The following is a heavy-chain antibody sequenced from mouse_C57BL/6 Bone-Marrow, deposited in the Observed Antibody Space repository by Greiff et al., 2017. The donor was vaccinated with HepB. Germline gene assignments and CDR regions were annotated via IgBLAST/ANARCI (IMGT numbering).Heavy chain of an antibody. CDR3: VRGMVKGETMAWFAY. J-gene: IGHJ3*01. CDR2: IRSKSNNYAT. CDR1: GFSFNTYA. Sequence: EVQRVESGGGLVQPKGSLKLSCAASGFSFNTYAMNWVRQAPGKGLEWVARIRSKSNNYATYYADSVKDRFTISRDDSESMLYLQMNNLKTEDTAMYYCVRGMVKGETMAWFAYWGQGTLVTVSA. D-gene: IGHD2-2*01. V-gene: IGHV10-1*01.